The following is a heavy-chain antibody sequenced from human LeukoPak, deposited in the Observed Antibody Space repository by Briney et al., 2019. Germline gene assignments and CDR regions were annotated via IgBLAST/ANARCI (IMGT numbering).Heavy chain of an antibody. CDR3: AKDHGYGGNFDY. CDR1: GFTFSSHG. J-gene: IGHJ4*02. V-gene: IGHV3-33*03. D-gene: IGHD4-23*01. Sequence: GSLRLSCAASGFTFSSHGMHWVRQAPGKGLEWVAVIWPDGSIKYYAESAKGRFTISRDNSKSTLYLQMNSLRAEDTAVYYCAKDHGYGGNFDYWGQGTLVTVSS. CDR2: IWPDGSIK.